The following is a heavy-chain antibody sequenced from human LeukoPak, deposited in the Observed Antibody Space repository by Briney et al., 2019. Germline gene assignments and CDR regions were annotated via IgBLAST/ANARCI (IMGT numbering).Heavy chain of an antibody. CDR2: TYSGGST. J-gene: IGHJ3*01. CDR3: ARVGAVGGVFRAFNL. D-gene: IGHD3-16*01. CDR1: GFTVSSNY. V-gene: IGHV3-66*01. Sequence: GGSLRLSCAASGFTVSSNYMSWVRQAPGKGLEWVSFTYSGGSTYFADSVKGRFTISRDNSKNTLYLQMNSLRAEDTAVYYCARVGAVGGVFRAFNLWGQGTMVTVSS.